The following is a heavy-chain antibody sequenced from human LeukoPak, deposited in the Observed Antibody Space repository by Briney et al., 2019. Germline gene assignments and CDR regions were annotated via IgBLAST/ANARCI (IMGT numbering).Heavy chain of an antibody. J-gene: IGHJ3*02. CDR2: IIPIFGTA. V-gene: IGHV1-69*13. CDR1: GGTFSSYA. D-gene: IGHD3-10*01. Sequence: SVKVSCKASGGTFSSYAISWVRQAPGQGLEWMGGIIPIFGTANYAQKFQGRVTNTADESTSTAYMELSSLRSEDTAVYYCATTNNFIGSGSYYSDAFDIWGQGTMVSVSS. CDR3: ATTNNFIGSGSYYSDAFDI.